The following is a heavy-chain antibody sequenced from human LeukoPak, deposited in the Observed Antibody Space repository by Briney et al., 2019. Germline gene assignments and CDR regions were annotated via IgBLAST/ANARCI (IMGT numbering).Heavy chain of an antibody. D-gene: IGHD3-22*01. CDR3: ARTSNPYYYDSSGYYDY. Sequence: SETLSLTCTVSGASISSDDYYWSWIRQPPGKGLEWIGYIYHSGSTYYNPSLKSRVTISVDTSKNQFSLKLSSVTAADTAVYYCARTSNPYYYDSSGYYDYWGQGTLVTVSS. CDR1: GASISSDDYY. J-gene: IGHJ4*02. V-gene: IGHV4-30-2*02. CDR2: IYHSGST.